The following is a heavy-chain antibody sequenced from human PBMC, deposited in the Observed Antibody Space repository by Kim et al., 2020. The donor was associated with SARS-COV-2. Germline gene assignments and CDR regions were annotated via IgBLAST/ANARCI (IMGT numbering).Heavy chain of an antibody. CDR3: ARGPRGAVAGHFDY. J-gene: IGHJ4*02. D-gene: IGHD6-19*01. Sequence: NPALKSRVTISVDTSKNPFSLKLSSGTAADTAVYYCARGPRGAVAGHFDYWGQGTLVTVSS. V-gene: IGHV4-59*09.